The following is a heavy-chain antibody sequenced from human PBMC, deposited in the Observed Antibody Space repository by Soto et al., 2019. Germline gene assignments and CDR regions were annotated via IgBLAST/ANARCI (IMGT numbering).Heavy chain of an antibody. Sequence: PSETLSLTCTVSGGSISSYYWSWIRQPPGKGLEWIGYIYYSGSTNYNPSLKSRVTISVDTSKNQFSLKLSSVTAADTAVYYCARVHCSSTSCRPYYYYGMDVWGQGTTVTVS. CDR1: GGSISSYY. CDR2: IYYSGST. V-gene: IGHV4-59*01. J-gene: IGHJ6*02. CDR3: ARVHCSSTSCRPYYYYGMDV. D-gene: IGHD2-2*01.